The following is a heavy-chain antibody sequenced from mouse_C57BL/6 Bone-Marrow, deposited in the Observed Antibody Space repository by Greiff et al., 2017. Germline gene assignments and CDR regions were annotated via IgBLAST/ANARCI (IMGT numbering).Heavy chain of an antibody. CDR1: GYSITSGYY. J-gene: IGHJ1*03. CDR3: AREGGYYDYDGWYFDV. Sequence: EVQLQQSGPGLVKPSQSLSLTCSVTGYSITSGYYWNWIRQFPGNKLEWMGYISYDGSNNYNPSLKNRISITRDTSKNQFFLKLNSVTTEDTATYYCAREGGYYDYDGWYFDVWGTGTTVTVSS. V-gene: IGHV3-6*01. CDR2: ISYDGSN. D-gene: IGHD2-4*01.